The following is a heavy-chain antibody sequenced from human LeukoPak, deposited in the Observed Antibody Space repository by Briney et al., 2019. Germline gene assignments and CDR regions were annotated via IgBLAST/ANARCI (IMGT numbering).Heavy chain of an antibody. CDR3: ARGLWFGDENPPYFDY. CDR1: GGSISSSNYY. D-gene: IGHD3-10*01. CDR2: IYTSEST. V-gene: IGHV4-61*02. Sequence: SETLSLTCSVSGGSISSSNYYWSWIRQPAGKGLEWIGRIYTSESTNYNPSLKSRVTVSVDTSRNQFSLKLSSVTAADTAVYYCARGLWFGDENPPYFDYWGQGILVTVSS. J-gene: IGHJ4*02.